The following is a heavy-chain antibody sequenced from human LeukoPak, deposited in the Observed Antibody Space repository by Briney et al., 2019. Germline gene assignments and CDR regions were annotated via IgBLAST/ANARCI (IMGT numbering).Heavy chain of an antibody. CDR1: GYTLTELS. CDR2: FDPEDGET. Sequence: ASVKVSCKVSGYTLTELSMHWVRQAPGKGLEWMGGFDPEDGETIYAQKFQGRVTMTEDTSTDTAYVELSSLRSEDTAVYYCATDKAVANWYFDLWGRGTLVTVSS. CDR3: ATDKAVANWYFDL. D-gene: IGHD6-19*01. V-gene: IGHV1-24*01. J-gene: IGHJ2*01.